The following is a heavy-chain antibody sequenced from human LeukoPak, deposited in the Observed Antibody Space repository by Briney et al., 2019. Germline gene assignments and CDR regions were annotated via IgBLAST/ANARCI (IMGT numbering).Heavy chain of an antibody. J-gene: IGHJ4*02. CDR3: ARGPDTAMAD. V-gene: IGHV3-48*04. CDR2: ISSSSKTI. Sequence: GGSLRPSCAASGFTFSHYSMNWVRQAPGKGLEWVSYISSSSKTIYYADSVKGRFTISRDNAKNSLYLQMNSLRAEDTAVYYCARGPDTAMADWGQGTLVTVSS. D-gene: IGHD5-18*01. CDR1: GFTFSHYS.